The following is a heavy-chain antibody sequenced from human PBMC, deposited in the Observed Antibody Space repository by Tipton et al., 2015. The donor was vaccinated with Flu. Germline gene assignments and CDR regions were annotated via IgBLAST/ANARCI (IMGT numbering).Heavy chain of an antibody. J-gene: IGHJ4*02. D-gene: IGHD3-22*01. CDR3: AREEGHYYDSSGFFDY. CDR1: GFPFISYA. CDR2: FSSSDGRT. V-gene: IGHV3-23*01. Sequence: SLRLSCAASGFPFISYAMSWVRQAPGKGLQWVSTFSSSDGRTYYTDSVKGRFTISRDNGKNSLYLQMNSLRAEDTAVYYCAREEGHYYDSSGFFDYWGQGTLVTVSS.